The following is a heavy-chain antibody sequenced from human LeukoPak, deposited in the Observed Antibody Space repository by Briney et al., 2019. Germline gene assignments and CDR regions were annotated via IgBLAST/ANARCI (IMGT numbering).Heavy chain of an antibody. D-gene: IGHD3-10*01. CDR1: GGSFSGYY. CDR3: ARSLVGYYYGSGTYYYFDY. Sequence: SETLSLTCDVYGGSFSGYYWSWIRQPPGKGLEWIGEINHSGSTNYNPSLKSRVTISVDTSKNQFSLKLSSVTAADTAVYYCARSLVGYYYGSGTYYYFDYWGQGTLVTASS. CDR2: INHSGST. V-gene: IGHV4-34*01. J-gene: IGHJ4*02.